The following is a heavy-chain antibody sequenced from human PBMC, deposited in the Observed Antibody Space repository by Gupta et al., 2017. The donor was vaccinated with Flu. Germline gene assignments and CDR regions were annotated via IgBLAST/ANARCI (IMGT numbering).Heavy chain of an antibody. CDR1: GFTFRNYW. J-gene: IGHJ4*02. CDR2: ISSDGGST. V-gene: IGHV3-74*01. Sequence: EVQLVESGGGFVQPGGSLRLSCVASGFTFRNYWMHWVRQVPGKGLMWLSRISSDGGSTSHAASVKGRFTISSDSAKNTVYLQMNSLRAEDTAVYYCATVYEIPAAAPFDNWGQGARVTVSS. D-gene: IGHD6-13*01. CDR3: ATVYEIPAAAPFDN.